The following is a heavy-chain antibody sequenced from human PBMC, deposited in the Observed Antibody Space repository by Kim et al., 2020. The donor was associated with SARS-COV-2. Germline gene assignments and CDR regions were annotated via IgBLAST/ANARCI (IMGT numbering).Heavy chain of an antibody. CDR1: GFTFSSYA. D-gene: IGHD2-2*01. CDR3: AAQTCTSCYSPY. CDR2: ISGGGGST. V-gene: IGHV3-23*01. J-gene: IGHJ4*02. Sequence: GGSLRLSCAASGFTFSSYAMSWVRQAPGKGLEWVSAISGGGGSTYCADSVKGRFTISRDNSKNTLYLQMNSLRAEDTAVYYCAAQTCTSCYSPYWGQGTLVTVSS.